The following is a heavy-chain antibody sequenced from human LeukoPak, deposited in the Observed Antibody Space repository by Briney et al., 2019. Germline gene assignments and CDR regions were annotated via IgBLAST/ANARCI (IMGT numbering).Heavy chain of an antibody. CDR1: GFTFSSYG. D-gene: IGHD3-10*01. J-gene: IGHJ6*04. CDR3: AKDIYGPGTYGGMDV. V-gene: IGHV3-30*18. Sequence: GRSLRLSCAASGFTFSSYGMHWVRQAPGKGLEWVTLISYDGSNNYYAGSVKGRFTISRDNSKNTLDLQMNSLRADDTAVYYCAKDIYGPGTYGGMDVWGKGTTVTVSS. CDR2: ISYDGSNN.